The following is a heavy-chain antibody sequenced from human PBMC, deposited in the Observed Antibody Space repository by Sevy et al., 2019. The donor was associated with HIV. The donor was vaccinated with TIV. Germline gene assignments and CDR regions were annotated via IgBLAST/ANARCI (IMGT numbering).Heavy chain of an antibody. Sequence: SETLSLTCTVSGDSFSSYFWAWVRQPAGGGLEWIGRINTSGGTNNNPSLKGQVTMSVEKSKSQVSLKVTTLTAADTAIYFCARSNWVTATNGFSKSYYFDYWGQGSLVTVSS. D-gene: IGHD7-27*01. CDR1: GDSFSSYF. CDR3: ARSNWVTATNGFSKSYYFDY. J-gene: IGHJ4*02. V-gene: IGHV4-4*07. CDR2: INTSGGT.